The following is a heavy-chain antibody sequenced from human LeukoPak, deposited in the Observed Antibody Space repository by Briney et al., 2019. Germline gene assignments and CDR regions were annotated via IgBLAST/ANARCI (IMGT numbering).Heavy chain of an antibody. CDR3: AKGDTAMIFDY. J-gene: IGHJ4*02. CDR1: GFTFSSYW. CDR2: IKQDGSEK. V-gene: IGHV3-7*01. D-gene: IGHD5-18*01. Sequence: GGSLRLSCAASGFTFSSYWMSWVRQAPGKGLEWVANIKQDGSEKYYVDSVKGRFTISRDNAKNSLYLQMNSLRAEDTAVYYCAKGDTAMIFDYWGQGTLVTVSS.